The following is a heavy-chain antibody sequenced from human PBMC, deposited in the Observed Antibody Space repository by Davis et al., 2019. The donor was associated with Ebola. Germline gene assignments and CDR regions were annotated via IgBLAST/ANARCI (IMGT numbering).Heavy chain of an antibody. CDR1: GFTFSSYA. J-gene: IGHJ3*02. Sequence: PGGSLRLSCAASGFTFSSYAMHWVRQAPGKGLEWVAVISYDGSNKYYADSVKGRFTISRDNSKNTLYLQMNSLRAEDTALYYCAKDINAGGDCYPDAFDIWGQGTMVTVSS. CDR3: AKDINAGGDCYPDAFDI. CDR2: ISYDGSNK. D-gene: IGHD2-21*02. V-gene: IGHV3-30-3*01.